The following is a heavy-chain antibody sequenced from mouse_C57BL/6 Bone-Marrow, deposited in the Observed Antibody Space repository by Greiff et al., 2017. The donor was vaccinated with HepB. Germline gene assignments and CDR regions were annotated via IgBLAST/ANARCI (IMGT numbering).Heavy chain of an antibody. Sequence: DVMLVESGGGLVKPGGSLKLSCAASGFTFSSYAMSWVRQTPEKRLEWVATISDGGSYTYYPDNVKGRFTIFRDNAKNNLYLQMSHLKSEDTAMYYCARDGITTVVSYWYFDVWGTGTTVTVSS. CDR3: ARDGITTVVSYWYFDV. V-gene: IGHV5-4*01. CDR1: GFTFSSYA. D-gene: IGHD1-1*01. CDR2: ISDGGSYT. J-gene: IGHJ1*03.